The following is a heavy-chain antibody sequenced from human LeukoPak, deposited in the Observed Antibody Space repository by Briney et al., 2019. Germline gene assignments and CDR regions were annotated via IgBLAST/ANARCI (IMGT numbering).Heavy chain of an antibody. D-gene: IGHD6-13*01. CDR3: ARSIAAAGTALPGY. V-gene: IGHV1-2*02. CDR1: GGTFSSYA. J-gene: IGHJ4*02. Sequence: ASVKVSCKASGGTFSSYAISWVRQAPGQGLEWMGWINPNSGGTNYAQKFQGRVTMTRDTSISTAYMELSRLRSDDTAVYYCARSIAAAGTALPGYWGQGTLVTVSS. CDR2: INPNSGGT.